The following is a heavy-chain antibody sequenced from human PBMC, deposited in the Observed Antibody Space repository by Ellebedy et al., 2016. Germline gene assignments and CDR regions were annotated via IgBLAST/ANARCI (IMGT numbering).Heavy chain of an antibody. CDR1: GYTFTSYG. CDR2: ISAYNGNT. Sequence: ASVKVSCKASGYTFTSYGISWVRQAPGQGLEWMGWISAYNGNTNYAQKLQGRVTMTTDTSTSTAYMELSSLRSEDTAVYYCASYTYYDFLGGPQYFDYWGQGTLVTVSS. D-gene: IGHD3-3*01. V-gene: IGHV1-18*04. CDR3: ASYTYYDFLGGPQYFDY. J-gene: IGHJ4*02.